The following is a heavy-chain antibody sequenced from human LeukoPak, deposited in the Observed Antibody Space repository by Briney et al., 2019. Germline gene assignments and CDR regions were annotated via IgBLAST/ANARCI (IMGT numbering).Heavy chain of an antibody. Sequence: ASVKVSCKASGYTFTGYYMHWVRQAPGQGLEWMGRINPNSGGTNYAQKFQGRVTMTRDTSISTAYMELSSLRSEDTAVYYCATTPLRLAAAGYNWFDPWGQGTLVTVSS. CDR2: INPNSGGT. CDR3: ATTPLRLAAAGYNWFDP. J-gene: IGHJ5*02. V-gene: IGHV1-2*06. D-gene: IGHD6-13*01. CDR1: GYTFTGYY.